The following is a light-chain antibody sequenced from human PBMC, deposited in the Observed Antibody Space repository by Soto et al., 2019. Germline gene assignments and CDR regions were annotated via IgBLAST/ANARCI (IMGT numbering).Light chain of an antibody. CDR1: QSVSSSF. CDR2: GVS. Sequence: EIGLTQSPGTLSLSPGERAILSCRASQSVSSSFLAWYQQKPGQAPRLLIYGVSSRATGIPDRFSGSGSGTDFTLTISRLEPEDSAVYYCQQYGNFPYTFGQGTKLEIK. J-gene: IGKJ2*01. V-gene: IGKV3-20*01. CDR3: QQYGNFPYT.